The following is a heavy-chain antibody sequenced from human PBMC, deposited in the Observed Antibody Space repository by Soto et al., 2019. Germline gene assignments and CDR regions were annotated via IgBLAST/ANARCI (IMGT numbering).Heavy chain of an antibody. CDR2: ISYDGSNK. CDR3: ARDMSYYYGSGSSLDY. CDR1: GFTFSSYG. D-gene: IGHD3-10*01. J-gene: IGHJ4*02. V-gene: IGHV3-30*03. Sequence: GGSLRLSCAASGFTFSSYGMHWVRQAPGKGLEWVAVISYDGSNKYYADSVKGRFTISRDNSKNTLYLQMNSLRAEETAVYYCARDMSYYYGSGSSLDYWGQGTLVTVSS.